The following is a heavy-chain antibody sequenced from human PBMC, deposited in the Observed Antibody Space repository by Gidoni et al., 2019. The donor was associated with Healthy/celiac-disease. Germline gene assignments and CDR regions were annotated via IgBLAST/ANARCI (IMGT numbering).Heavy chain of an antibody. J-gene: IGHJ4*02. V-gene: IGHV1-69*01. Sequence: QKFQGRVTITADESTSTAYMELSRLRSEDTAVYYFARGAASDYFDYWGQGTLVTVSA. CDR3: ARGAASDYFDY. D-gene: IGHD6-13*01.